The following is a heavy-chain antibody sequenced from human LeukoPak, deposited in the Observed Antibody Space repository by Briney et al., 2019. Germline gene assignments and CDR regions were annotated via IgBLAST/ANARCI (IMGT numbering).Heavy chain of an antibody. CDR3: ARDQYDSWSRRGNFDS. CDR1: GFIFSGYS. J-gene: IGHJ4*02. D-gene: IGHD3-3*01. V-gene: IGHV3-7*03. Sequence: PGGSLRLSCAASGFIFSGYSMNWVRQAPGKGLEWVANIKQDGSEKNYVDSVKGRFTISRDNTKNSLYLQMNSLRAEDTAVFYCARDQYDSWSRRGNFDSWGQGTPVIVSS. CDR2: IKQDGSEK.